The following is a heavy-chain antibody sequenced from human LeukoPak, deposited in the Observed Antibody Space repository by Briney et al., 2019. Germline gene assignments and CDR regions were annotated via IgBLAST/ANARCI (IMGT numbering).Heavy chain of an antibody. CDR1: GFTFSSYA. CDR2: ISGSGGST. Sequence: GGSLRLSCAASGFTFSSYAMSWVRQAPGKGLEWVSAISGSGGSTYYADSVKGRFTISRDNSKNTLYRQMNSPRAEDTAVYYCAKSAYSSGWSPSDYWGQGTLVTVSS. J-gene: IGHJ4*02. D-gene: IGHD6-19*01. CDR3: AKSAYSSGWSPSDY. V-gene: IGHV3-23*01.